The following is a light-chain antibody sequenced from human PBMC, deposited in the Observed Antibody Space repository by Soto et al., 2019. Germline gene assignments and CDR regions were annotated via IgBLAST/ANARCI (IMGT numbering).Light chain of an antibody. CDR2: DVT. Sequence: QSALTQPASVSGSPGQSITISCTGSSVDVGDYNSVSWYQQHPGKAPKVMIYDVTIRASGVSNRFSGSKSGNTASLTISGLQAEDEADYYCTSYTSSTPFYVFGTVTKVTVL. J-gene: IGLJ1*01. CDR3: TSYTSSTPFYV. CDR1: SVDVGDYNS. V-gene: IGLV2-14*03.